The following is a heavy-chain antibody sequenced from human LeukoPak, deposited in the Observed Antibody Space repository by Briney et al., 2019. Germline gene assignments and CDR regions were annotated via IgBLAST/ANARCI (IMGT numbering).Heavy chain of an antibody. Sequence: GGSLRLSCAASGFTVSSNYMSWVRQAPGKGLEWVSVIYSGGTTYYADSVKGRFTISRDNSKNTLYLQMNSLRAEDTAVYYCARDGRHYYGSGIYYTFDYWGQGNLVTVSS. D-gene: IGHD3-10*01. V-gene: IGHV3-66*01. CDR1: GFTVSSNY. CDR3: ARDGRHYYGSGIYYTFDY. J-gene: IGHJ4*02. CDR2: IYSGGTT.